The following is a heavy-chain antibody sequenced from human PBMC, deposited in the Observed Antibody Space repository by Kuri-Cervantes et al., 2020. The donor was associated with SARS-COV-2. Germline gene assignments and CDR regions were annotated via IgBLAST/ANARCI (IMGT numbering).Heavy chain of an antibody. J-gene: IGHJ6*04. CDR3: ARDLFGWSDGSWMDV. V-gene: IGHV3-33*08. Sequence: GESLKISCAASGFTFTLFNLNWVRQAPGKGLEWVAVIWFDGSHKYYADSVKGRFSISRDNSKNMLYLQMNSLRVEDTAVYYCARDLFGWSDGSWMDVWGKGTTVTVSS. D-gene: IGHD1-1*01. CDR2: IWFDGSHK. CDR1: GFTFTLFN.